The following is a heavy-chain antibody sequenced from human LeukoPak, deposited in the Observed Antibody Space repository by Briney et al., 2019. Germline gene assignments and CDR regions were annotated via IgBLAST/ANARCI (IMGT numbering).Heavy chain of an antibody. Sequence: GGSLRLSCAASGFTFSSYAMHWVRQAPGKGLEWVAVISYDGSNKYYADSVKGRFTISRDNSKNTPYLQMNSLRAEDTAVYYCARGAQHSSSWPWGSWFDPWGQGTLVTVSS. CDR3: ARGAQHSSSWPWGSWFDP. D-gene: IGHD6-13*01. CDR1: GFTFSSYA. J-gene: IGHJ5*02. CDR2: ISYDGSNK. V-gene: IGHV3-30-3*01.